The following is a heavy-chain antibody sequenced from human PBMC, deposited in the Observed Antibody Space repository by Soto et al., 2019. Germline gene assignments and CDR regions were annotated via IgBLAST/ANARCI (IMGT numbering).Heavy chain of an antibody. D-gene: IGHD2-8*02. J-gene: IGHJ3*02. CDR1: GFICGSYD. V-gene: IGHV3-23*01. CDR2: ILVDGRT. Sequence: GGSLRLSCAASGFICGSYDMSWVRQAPGKGLEWVSTILVDGRTFYVDSVKGRFTISRDSSQNTVYLQMNSLTAGDPALYYCAKETATGGGAFDICGQGTKVTVSS. CDR3: AKETATGGGAFDI.